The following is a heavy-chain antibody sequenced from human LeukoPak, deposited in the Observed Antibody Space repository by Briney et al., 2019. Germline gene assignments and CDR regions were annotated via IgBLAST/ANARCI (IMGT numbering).Heavy chain of an antibody. CDR1: GYTFTSYY. CDR3: ARGTWTAALDY. D-gene: IGHD2-2*01. Sequence: VASVKVSCKASGYTFTSYYMHWVRQAPGQGLEWMGIINPSGGSTSYAQKLQGRVTMTRDTSTSTVYMELSSLRSEGTAVYYCARGTWTAALDYWGQGTLVTVSS. CDR2: INPSGGST. V-gene: IGHV1-46*01. J-gene: IGHJ4*02.